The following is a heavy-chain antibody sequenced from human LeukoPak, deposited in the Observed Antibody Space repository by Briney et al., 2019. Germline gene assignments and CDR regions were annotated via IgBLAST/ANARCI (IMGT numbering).Heavy chain of an antibody. CDR3: ANYGYGGGFDY. CDR1: GFSFSSHG. J-gene: IGHJ4*02. CDR2: ISSSSSTI. D-gene: IGHD5-18*01. V-gene: IGHV3-48*01. Sequence: GGSLRLSCVASGFSFSSHGTNWVRQAPGKGLEWVSYISSSSSTIYYADSVKVRFTIARDNAKNSLYLQINSLRAEDTAVYYCANYGYGGGFDYWGQGTLVTVSS.